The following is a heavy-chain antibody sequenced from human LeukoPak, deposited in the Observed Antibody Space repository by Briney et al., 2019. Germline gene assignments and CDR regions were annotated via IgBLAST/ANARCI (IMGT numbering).Heavy chain of an antibody. D-gene: IGHD3-3*01. J-gene: IGHJ4*02. CDR1: GFTFSSYG. V-gene: IGHV3-30*18. CDR2: ISYDGSNK. Sequence: GGSLRLSCAASGFTFSSYGMQWVRQAPGKGLEWVAVISYDGSNKFYADSVKGRFTISRDNSKNTLYLQMNSLRAEDTAVYYCAKSYDLFDYWGQGTLVTVSS. CDR3: AKSYDLFDY.